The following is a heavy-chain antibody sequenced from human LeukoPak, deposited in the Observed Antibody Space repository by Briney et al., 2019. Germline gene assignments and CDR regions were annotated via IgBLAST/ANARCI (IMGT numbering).Heavy chain of an antibody. Sequence: GGSLRLSCAASGFTFSSYAMSWVRQAPGKGLEWVSAISGSGGSTYYADSVKGRFTISRDNSKNTLYLQMNSLRAEDTAVYYCARERGLKDIVVVVAATPYLLPDYWGQGTLVTVSS. D-gene: IGHD2-15*01. CDR2: ISGSGGST. CDR1: GFTFSSYA. J-gene: IGHJ4*02. CDR3: ARERGLKDIVVVVAATPYLLPDY. V-gene: IGHV3-23*01.